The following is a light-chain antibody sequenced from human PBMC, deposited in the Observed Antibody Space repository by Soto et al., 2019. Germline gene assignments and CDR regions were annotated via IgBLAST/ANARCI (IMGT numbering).Light chain of an antibody. J-gene: IGLJ2*01. V-gene: IGLV2-14*01. CDR2: DVS. CDR1: SSDIGGYNY. Sequence: QSALTQPASVSGSPGQSITISCTGTSSDIGGYNYVSWYQQHPGKAPKLMIFDVSNRPSGVSNRFSGSKSGNTASLTISGLQAEDEADYYCSSYTTSSNSVFGGGTKVTV. CDR3: SSYTTSSNSV.